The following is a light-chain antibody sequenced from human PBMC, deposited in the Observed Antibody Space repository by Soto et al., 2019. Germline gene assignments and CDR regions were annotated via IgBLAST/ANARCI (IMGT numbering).Light chain of an antibody. J-gene: IGKJ2*01. CDR1: QSISSW. CDR2: DAS. CDR3: QQYNSYPYT. V-gene: IGKV1-5*01. Sequence: DIQMTQSPSTLSASVGDRVTITCRASQSISSWLAWYQQKPGKAPKVLIYDASSLESGVPSRFSGSGSGTEFTLTISSLQPDEFATYYCQQYNSYPYTFGQGTKLEIK.